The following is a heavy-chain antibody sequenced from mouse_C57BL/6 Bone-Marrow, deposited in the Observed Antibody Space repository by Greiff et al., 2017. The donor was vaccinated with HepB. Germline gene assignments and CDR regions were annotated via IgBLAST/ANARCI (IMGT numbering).Heavy chain of an antibody. V-gene: IGHV1-55*01. CDR2: IYPGSGST. D-gene: IGHD2-1*01. Sequence: QVQLQQPGAELVKPGASVKMSCKASGYTFTSYWINWVKQRPGQGLEWIGDIYPGSGSTNYNEKFKSKATLTVDTSSSTAYMQLSSLTSEDSAVYYCARPYGNYEYFDVWGTGTTVTVSS. CDR1: GYTFTSYW. CDR3: ARPYGNYEYFDV. J-gene: IGHJ1*03.